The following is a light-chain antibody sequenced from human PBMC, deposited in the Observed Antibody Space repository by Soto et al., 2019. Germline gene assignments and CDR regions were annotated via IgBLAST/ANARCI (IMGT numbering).Light chain of an antibody. CDR3: GSWDSSPSAYV. CDR1: SSNIGGNS. CDR2: DDN. V-gene: IGLV1-51*01. Sequence: QSVLTQPPSVSAAPGQKVTISCSGSSSNIGGNSVSWYQQLPGTAPKLLIYDDNKRPSGIPDRFSGSKSGTSATLGITGFQTGDEADYYCGSWDSSPSAYVLGTGTKVTV. J-gene: IGLJ1*01.